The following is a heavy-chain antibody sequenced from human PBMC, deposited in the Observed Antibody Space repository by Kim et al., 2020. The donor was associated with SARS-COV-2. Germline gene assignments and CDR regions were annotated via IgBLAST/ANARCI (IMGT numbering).Heavy chain of an antibody. Sequence: GTGKYYVDSVKGRFTISRGNAKNSLFLDVNSLRVEDTAVYYCARTHYGDYVWGQGTLVTVSS. D-gene: IGHD4-17*01. V-gene: IGHV3-7*01. CDR3: ARTHYGDYV. CDR2: GTGK. J-gene: IGHJ4*02.